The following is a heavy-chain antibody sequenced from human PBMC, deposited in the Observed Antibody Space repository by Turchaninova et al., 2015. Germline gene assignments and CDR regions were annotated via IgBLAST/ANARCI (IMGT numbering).Heavy chain of an antibody. CDR1: VYSIARGYY. Sequence: QVHLRASGPGLVTPSVTLSLPCPVAVYSIARGYYWGWVRQSPGKGLEGIGSSLHTGRSYYSSSLRSRVAISLETSENRFSLRLSSVTAADTAVYYCATSLWFGEMLFDSWGQGTPVTVSS. J-gene: IGHJ5*01. V-gene: IGHV4-38-2*01. CDR3: ATSLWFGEMLFDS. D-gene: IGHD3-10*01. CDR2: SLHTGRS.